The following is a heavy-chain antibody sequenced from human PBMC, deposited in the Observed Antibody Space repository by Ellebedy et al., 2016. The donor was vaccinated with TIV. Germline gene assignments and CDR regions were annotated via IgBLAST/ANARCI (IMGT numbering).Heavy chain of an antibody. CDR1: GFTLSTYA. V-gene: IGHV3-30*04. CDR2: IAFDGTNK. Sequence: PGGSLRLSCAASGFTLSTYAIHWVRKAPGKGLEWVAVIAFDGTNKYYADSVKGRFTMSRDTSKNTLFLQMNSLRVEDTDVYHCARGRYYDLLTGYYLVLDYWGQGALVTVSS. J-gene: IGHJ4*02. D-gene: IGHD3-9*01. CDR3: ARGRYYDLLTGYYLVLDY.